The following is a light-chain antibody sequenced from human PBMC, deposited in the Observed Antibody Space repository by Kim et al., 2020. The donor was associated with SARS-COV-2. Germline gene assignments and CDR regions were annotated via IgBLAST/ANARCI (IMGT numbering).Light chain of an antibody. CDR1: QGSAKD. Sequence: ASVGERVTTTSRARQGSAKDLGWYQQKPGKAPKLLIYAASSLQSGVPSRFSGSGSGTDFTLTISSLQPEDFATYYCLQDYNSPRTFGQGTKVDIK. CDR3: LQDYNSPRT. V-gene: IGKV1-6*02. CDR2: AAS. J-gene: IGKJ1*01.